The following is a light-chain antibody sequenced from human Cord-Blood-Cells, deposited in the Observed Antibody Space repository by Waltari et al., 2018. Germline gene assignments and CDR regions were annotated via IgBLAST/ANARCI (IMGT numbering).Light chain of an antibody. Sequence: SSELTQDPAVSVALGQTVRITCQGDSLRSYYASWYQQEPGQAPVLVIYGKNNRPSGIPDRFSGPSSGNTASLTITGAQAEDEADYYCNSRDSSGNHLVFGGGTKLTVL. J-gene: IGLJ3*02. V-gene: IGLV3-19*01. CDR3: NSRDSSGNHLV. CDR1: SLRSYY. CDR2: GKN.